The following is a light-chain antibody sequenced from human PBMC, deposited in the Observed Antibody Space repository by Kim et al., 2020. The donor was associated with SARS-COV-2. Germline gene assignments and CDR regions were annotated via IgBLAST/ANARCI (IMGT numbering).Light chain of an antibody. J-gene: IGLJ2*01. CDR3: LLSYGDTRKI. Sequence: GTVPLSCGSTTGTLTSGHFPYWFQQKPGQAPRALIYNTDYISSWTPARFSGSLLGGKAALTLSDAQAEDEADYYCLLSYGDTRKIFGGGTQLTVL. CDR1: TGTLTSGHF. V-gene: IGLV7-46*01. CDR2: NTD.